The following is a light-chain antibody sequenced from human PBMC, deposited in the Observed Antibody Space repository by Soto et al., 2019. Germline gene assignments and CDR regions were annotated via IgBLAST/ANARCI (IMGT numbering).Light chain of an antibody. CDR3: QQSYSTPPT. Sequence: DIQMTQSPSSLSASVGDRVTITCRASQSISSYLNWYQQKPGKAPKLLIYAASSLQSGVPSRFSGSGSGIDFTLTISSLKPEDFATYYSQQSYSTPPTFGQGTKLEIK. J-gene: IGKJ2*01. CDR1: QSISSY. V-gene: IGKV1-39*01. CDR2: AAS.